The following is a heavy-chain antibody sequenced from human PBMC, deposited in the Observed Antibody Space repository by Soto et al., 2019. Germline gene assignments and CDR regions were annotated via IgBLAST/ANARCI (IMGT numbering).Heavy chain of an antibody. J-gene: IGHJ6*02. D-gene: IGHD1-1*01. CDR3: AKDGTTAGIHYYGMDV. CDR1: GFTFSSYA. CDR2: IGRGGDT. Sequence: GGSLRLSCAASGFTFSSYAMNWVRQAPDKGLEWVSTIGRGGDTYYADSVKGRFTISRDNSKNTLFLQMNSLRAEDTALYFCAKDGTTAGIHYYGMDVWGQGTTVTVSS. V-gene: IGHV3-23*01.